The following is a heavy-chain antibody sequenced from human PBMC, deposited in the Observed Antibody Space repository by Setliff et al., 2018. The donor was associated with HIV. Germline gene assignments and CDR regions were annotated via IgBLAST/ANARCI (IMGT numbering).Heavy chain of an antibody. Sequence: GASVKVSCKASGGTFSSYVISWVRQAPGQGPEWMGGIIPMYGIANYAQKFQGRVTITADESTSTAYMELSSLRSEDTAVYYCARDYSPTFYYYDSSGTFDYWGQGTLVTVSS. CDR3: ARDYSPTFYYYDSSGTFDY. D-gene: IGHD3-22*01. V-gene: IGHV1-69*13. J-gene: IGHJ4*02. CDR2: IIPMYGIA. CDR1: GGTFSSYV.